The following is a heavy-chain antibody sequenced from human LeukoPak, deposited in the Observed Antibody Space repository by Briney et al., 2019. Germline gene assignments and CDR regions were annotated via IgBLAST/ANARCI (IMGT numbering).Heavy chain of an antibody. V-gene: IGHV1-8*01. D-gene: IGHD6-19*01. J-gene: IGHJ6*03. Sequence: GASVKVSCKASGYTFTSYDINWVRQATGQGLEWMGWMNPNSGNAGYAQKFQGRVTMTRNTSISTAYMELSSLRSEDTAVYYCARGHSSSGWYEAYYYYYMDVWGKGTTVTVSS. CDR1: GYTFTSYD. CDR3: ARGHSSSGWYEAYYYYYMDV. CDR2: MNPNSGNA.